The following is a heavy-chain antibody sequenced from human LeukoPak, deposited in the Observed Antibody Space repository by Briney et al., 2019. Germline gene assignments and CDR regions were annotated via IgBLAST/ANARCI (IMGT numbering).Heavy chain of an antibody. Sequence: GGSLRLSCAASGFTVSSNYMSWVRQAPGKGLEWVSVIYGGGSTYYADSVKGRFTISRDNSKNTLYLQMNSLRAEDTAVYYCAREAWYYYGSGSYSNWFDPWGQGTLVTVSS. J-gene: IGHJ5*02. CDR2: IYGGGST. V-gene: IGHV3-66*02. CDR1: GFTVSSNY. D-gene: IGHD3-10*01. CDR3: AREAWYYYGSGSYSNWFDP.